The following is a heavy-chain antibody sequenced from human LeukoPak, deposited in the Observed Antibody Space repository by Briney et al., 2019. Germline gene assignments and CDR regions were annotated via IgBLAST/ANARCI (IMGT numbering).Heavy chain of an antibody. V-gene: IGHV1-69*04. D-gene: IGHD3-22*01. CDR2: IIPILGIA. CDR1: GGTFSSYA. CDR3: AREQVYYDSSGYYYFDY. J-gene: IGHJ4*02. Sequence: SVKVSCKASGGTFSSYAISWVRQAPGQGLEWMGRIIPILGIANYAQKFQGRVTITADESTSTAYMELSSLRSEDTAVYYCAREQVYYDSSGYYYFDYWGQGTLVTVSS.